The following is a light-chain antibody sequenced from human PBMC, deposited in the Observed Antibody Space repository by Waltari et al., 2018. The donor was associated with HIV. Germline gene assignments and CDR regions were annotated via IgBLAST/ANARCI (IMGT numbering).Light chain of an antibody. CDR1: SSNIGGNT. Sequence: QSVLTQPPSASGTPGQRVTISCSGSSSNIGGNTVNWYQQRPGTAPKLLIYSDNQRPSGVPDRFAGSKSGTSASLAISGLHSEDEADYYCAAWDDSLNGYVFGLGTRVTVL. V-gene: IGLV1-44*01. J-gene: IGLJ1*01. CDR2: SDN. CDR3: AAWDDSLNGYV.